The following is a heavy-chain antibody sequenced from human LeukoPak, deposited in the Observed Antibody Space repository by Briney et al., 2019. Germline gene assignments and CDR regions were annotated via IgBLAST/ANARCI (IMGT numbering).Heavy chain of an antibody. J-gene: IGHJ4*02. CDR3: ARLYSSSCYFDY. CDR1: GGSVSSSNSY. V-gene: IGHV4-39*01. Sequence: PETLSHSSTVSGGSVSSSNSYWGWIRQPPGKGLEWIGNMHYSGSAYYNPPLKSRVTISVDTSKNQFSLKLSSVTAADTAVYYCARLYSSSCYFDYWGQGNLVTVSS. CDR2: MHYSGSA. D-gene: IGHD6-13*01.